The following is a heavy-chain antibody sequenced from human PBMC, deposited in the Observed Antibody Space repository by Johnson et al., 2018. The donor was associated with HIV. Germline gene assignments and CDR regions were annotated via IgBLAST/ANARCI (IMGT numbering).Heavy chain of an antibody. CDR2: IRYDGSNK. Sequence: QVQLVESGGGLVQPGGSLRLSCAASGFTFSSYGMHWVRQAPSKGLEWVTFIRYDGSNKYYADSVKGRFTISRDNSKNTLYLQMNSLRAEDTAVYYCAKGDILTGYSFDIWGQGTMVTVSS. CDR1: GFTFSSYG. J-gene: IGHJ3*02. V-gene: IGHV3-30*02. D-gene: IGHD3-9*01. CDR3: AKGDILTGYSFDI.